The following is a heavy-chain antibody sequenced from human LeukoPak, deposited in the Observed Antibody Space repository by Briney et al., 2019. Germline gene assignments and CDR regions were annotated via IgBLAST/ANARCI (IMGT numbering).Heavy chain of an antibody. J-gene: IGHJ4*02. D-gene: IGHD3-10*01. CDR2: ISSRGTTI. CDR1: GFSFSDYY. Sequence: GGSLRLSCAASGFSFSDYYVSWIRQAPGKGLECVSYISSRGTTIHYADSVKGRFTISRDNAKNSLYLQMSSLRAEDTAVYYCARVYYGSGSPRHFDYWGQGTLVTVSS. V-gene: IGHV3-11*01. CDR3: ARVYYGSGSPRHFDY.